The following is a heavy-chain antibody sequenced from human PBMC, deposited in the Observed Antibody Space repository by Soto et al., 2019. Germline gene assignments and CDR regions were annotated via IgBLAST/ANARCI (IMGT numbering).Heavy chain of an antibody. CDR2: IIPILGIA. D-gene: IGHD2-2*01. V-gene: IGHV1-69*02. CDR1: GGTFSSYT. J-gene: IGHJ5*02. Sequence: QVQLVQSGAEVKKPGSSVKVSCKASGGTFSSYTISWVRQAPGQGLEWMGRIIPILGIANYAQKFQGRVTITADKSTSTAYMELRSLRSEDTAVYYCAGNHRKLGYCSSTSCSPNWFDPWGQGTLVTVSS. CDR3: AGNHRKLGYCSSTSCSPNWFDP.